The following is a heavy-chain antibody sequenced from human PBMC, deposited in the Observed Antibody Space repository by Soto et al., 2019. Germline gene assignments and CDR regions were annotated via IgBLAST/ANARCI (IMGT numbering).Heavy chain of an antibody. V-gene: IGHV3-30*18. Sequence: VAVISYDGSNKYYADSVKGRFTISRDNSKNTLYLQMNSLRAEDTAVYYCAKDHRNYYGMDVWGQGTTVTVSS. J-gene: IGHJ6*02. CDR3: AKDHRNYYGMDV. CDR2: ISYDGSNK.